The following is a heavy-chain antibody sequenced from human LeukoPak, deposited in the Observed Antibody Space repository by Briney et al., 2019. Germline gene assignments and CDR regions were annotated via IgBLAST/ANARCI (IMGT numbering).Heavy chain of an antibody. CDR1: GHSISSGYY. Sequence: SETLSLTCTVSGHSISSGYYWGWIRQPPGKGLEWIGSIYHSGSTYYNPSLKSRVTISVDTSKNQFSLKLSSVTAADTAVYYCARDQKYYGSGSYDFDYWGQGTLVTVSS. V-gene: IGHV4-38-2*02. CDR3: ARDQKYYGSGSYDFDY. CDR2: IYHSGST. J-gene: IGHJ4*02. D-gene: IGHD3-10*01.